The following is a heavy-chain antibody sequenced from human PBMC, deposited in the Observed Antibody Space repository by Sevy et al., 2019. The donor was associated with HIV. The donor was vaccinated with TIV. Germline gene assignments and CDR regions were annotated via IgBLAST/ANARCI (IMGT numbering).Heavy chain of an antibody. CDR1: GGSINSYY. Sequence: SETLSLTCTVSGGSINSYYWNGIRQPPRKGLEWIGYIYYSGSTKYNPSLKSRVTISVDTSKNQLSLKLNPVTAADTAVYYCARRVAGEPYYYGMDVWGQGTTVTVSS. CDR3: ARRVAGEPYYYGMDV. D-gene: IGHD3-16*01. CDR2: IYYSGST. V-gene: IGHV4-59*01. J-gene: IGHJ6*02.